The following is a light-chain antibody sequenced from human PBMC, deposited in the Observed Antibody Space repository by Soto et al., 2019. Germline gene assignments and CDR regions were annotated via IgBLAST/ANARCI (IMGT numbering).Light chain of an antibody. V-gene: IGKV3-15*01. J-gene: IGKJ4*01. CDR3: XXXXXXPLX. CDR2: GAT. Sequence: EVVMTQSPVTLSVSPGERATLSCRASQSVSSHLAWYQQKPGQAPRLLIYGATTRATGIPARFSGSGSGTXFTLTXXXXXXXXXXXXXXXXXXXXPLXFGGGTKVEIK. CDR1: QSVSSH.